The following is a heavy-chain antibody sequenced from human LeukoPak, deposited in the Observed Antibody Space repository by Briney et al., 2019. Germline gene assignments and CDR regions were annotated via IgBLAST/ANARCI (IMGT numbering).Heavy chain of an antibody. Sequence: GGSLRLSCAASGFTFSSYSMNWVRQAPGKGLEWVSYISSSSSTIYYADSVKGRFTISRDNAKNSLYLQMNSLRAEDTAVYYCARGREDYYVLVEGTGRLDYWGQGTLVTVSS. V-gene: IGHV3-48*04. J-gene: IGHJ4*02. CDR1: GFTFSSYS. CDR2: ISSSSSTI. CDR3: ARGREDYYVLVEGTGRLDY. D-gene: IGHD3-10*02.